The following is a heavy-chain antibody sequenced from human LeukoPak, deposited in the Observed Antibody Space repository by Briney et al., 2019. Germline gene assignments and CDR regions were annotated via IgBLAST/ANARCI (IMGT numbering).Heavy chain of an antibody. Sequence: GGSLRLSCAASGFTFSSYSMNWVRQAPGKGLEWGLSISSSSSYIYYADSVKGRFTISRDNAKNSLYLQMNSLRAEDTAVYYCARDDSSTPDYFDYWGQGTLVTVSS. CDR3: ARDDSSTPDYFDY. V-gene: IGHV3-21*01. D-gene: IGHD6-13*01. CDR1: GFTFSSYS. J-gene: IGHJ4*02. CDR2: ISSSSSYI.